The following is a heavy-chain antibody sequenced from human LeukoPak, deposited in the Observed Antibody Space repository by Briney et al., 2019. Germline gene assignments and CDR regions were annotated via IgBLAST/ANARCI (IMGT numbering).Heavy chain of an antibody. J-gene: IGHJ6*03. V-gene: IGHV4-59*01. CDR2: IYYRGST. CDR1: GGSISHYY. D-gene: IGHD3-22*01. CDR3: ARVYYDSSGYYHYYYYMDV. Sequence: SETLSLTCTVSGGSISHYYWNWIRQPPGKGLEWIGYIYYRGSTNYNPSLKSRVTISVDTSKNQFSLKLSSVTAADTAVYYCARVYYDSSGYYHYYYYMDVWGKGTTVTVSS.